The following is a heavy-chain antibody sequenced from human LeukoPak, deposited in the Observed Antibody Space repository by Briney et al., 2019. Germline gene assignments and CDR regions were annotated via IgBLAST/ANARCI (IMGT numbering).Heavy chain of an antibody. Sequence: GESLRLSCPASGFIFSSYWMRWVRQVPGKGLVWVSRITSEGSSTSYADSVKGRFTISRDNAKNTLYLQMNSLRAEDTAVYYCARGSSVVALDWGQGTLVTVSS. D-gene: IGHD2-15*01. J-gene: IGHJ4*02. CDR2: ITSEGSST. V-gene: IGHV3-74*01. CDR1: GFIFSSYW. CDR3: ARGSSVVALD.